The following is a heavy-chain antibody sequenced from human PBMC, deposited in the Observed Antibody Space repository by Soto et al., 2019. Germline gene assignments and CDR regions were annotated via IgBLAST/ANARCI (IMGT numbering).Heavy chain of an antibody. J-gene: IGHJ6*02. CDR1: GFTFGSYW. D-gene: IGHD6-6*01. Sequence: GGSLRLSCAASGFTFGSYWMSWVRQAPGKGLEWLATIKWDASEKKYVDSVKGRFTMSRDNAKNSLYLQMNSLRAEDTAVYYCARDRGRRGIAARPHYYYGMDVWGQGTTVTVSS. V-gene: IGHV3-7*01. CDR3: ARDRGRRGIAARPHYYYGMDV. CDR2: IKWDASEK.